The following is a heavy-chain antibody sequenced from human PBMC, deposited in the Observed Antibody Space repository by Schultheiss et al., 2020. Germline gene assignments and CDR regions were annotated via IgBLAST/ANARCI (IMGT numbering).Heavy chain of an antibody. CDR1: GGSISSGGYY. D-gene: IGHD1-26*01. V-gene: IGHV4-31*03. Sequence: SETLSLTCTVSGGSISSGGYYWSWIRQHPGKGLEWIGYIYYSGSTYYNPSLKSRVTISVDTSKNQFSLKLSSVTAADTAVYYCARDSGSYDAFDIWGQGTMVTV. J-gene: IGHJ3*02. CDR3: ARDSGSYDAFDI. CDR2: IYYSGST.